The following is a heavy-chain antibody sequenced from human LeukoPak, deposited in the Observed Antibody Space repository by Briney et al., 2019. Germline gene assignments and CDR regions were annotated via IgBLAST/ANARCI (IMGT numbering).Heavy chain of an antibody. CDR1: GFTFSSYS. D-gene: IGHD3-22*01. Sequence: GGSLRLSCAASGFTFSSYSMNWVRQAPGKGLEWVAVISYDGSNKYYADSVKGRFTISRDNSKNTLYLQMNSLRAEDTAVYYCGRDPHDYYDSPCVDFWGQGTPVTVSS. J-gene: IGHJ6*02. CDR3: GRDPHDYYDSPCVDF. CDR2: ISYDGSNK. V-gene: IGHV3-30*03.